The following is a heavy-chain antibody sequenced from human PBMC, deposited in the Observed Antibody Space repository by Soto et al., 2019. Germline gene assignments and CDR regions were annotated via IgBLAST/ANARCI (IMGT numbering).Heavy chain of an antibody. Sequence: ASLKVFRKASWYTLPGYYIPLVRQAPGQGLEWMGWINPNSGGTNYAQKFQGRVTMTRDTSISTAYMELSRLRSDDTAVYYCARVKGIAVAVFDYWGQGTLVTVSS. CDR2: INPNSGGT. D-gene: IGHD6-19*01. J-gene: IGHJ4*02. CDR3: ARVKGIAVAVFDY. CDR1: WYTLPGYY. V-gene: IGHV1-2*02.